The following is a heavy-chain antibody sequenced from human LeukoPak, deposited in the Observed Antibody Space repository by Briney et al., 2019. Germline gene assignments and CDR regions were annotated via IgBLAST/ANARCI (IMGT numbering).Heavy chain of an antibody. Sequence: ETLSLTCTVSGGSISSYYWSWVRQAPGKGLEWVSAISGSGGSTYYADSVKGRFTISRDNSKNTLYLQMNSLRAEDTAVYYCAKGTADYNPDAFDIWGQGTVVTVSS. D-gene: IGHD4-11*01. J-gene: IGHJ3*02. CDR2: ISGSGGST. V-gene: IGHV3-23*01. CDR1: GGSISSYY. CDR3: AKGTADYNPDAFDI.